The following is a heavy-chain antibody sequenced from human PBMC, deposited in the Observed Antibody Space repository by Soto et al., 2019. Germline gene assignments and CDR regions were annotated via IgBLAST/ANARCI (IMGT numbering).Heavy chain of an antibody. Sequence: GGSLRLSCAASGFTFSSYWMHWVRQAPGKGLVWVSRINSDGSSTSYADSVKGRFTISRDNAKNTLYLQMNSLRAEDTAVYYCARDRTNWNSAQYYYYGMDVWGQGTTVTVSS. V-gene: IGHV3-74*01. CDR1: GFTFSSYW. J-gene: IGHJ6*02. CDR2: INSDGSST. CDR3: ARDRTNWNSAQYYYYGMDV. D-gene: IGHD1-7*01.